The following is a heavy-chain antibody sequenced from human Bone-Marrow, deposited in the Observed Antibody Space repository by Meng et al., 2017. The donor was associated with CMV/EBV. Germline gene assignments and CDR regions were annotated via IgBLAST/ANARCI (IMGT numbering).Heavy chain of an antibody. J-gene: IGHJ5*02. V-gene: IGHV3-13*01. Sequence: GGSLRLSCAASGFTFSSYDMHWVRQATGKGLEWVSAIGTAGDTYYPGSVKGRFTISRENAKNSLYLQMNSLRAEDTAVYYCAREEFRQQLVYGRNWFDPWGQGTLVTVSS. CDR2: IGTAGDT. CDR1: GFTFSSYD. D-gene: IGHD6-13*01. CDR3: AREEFRQQLVYGRNWFDP.